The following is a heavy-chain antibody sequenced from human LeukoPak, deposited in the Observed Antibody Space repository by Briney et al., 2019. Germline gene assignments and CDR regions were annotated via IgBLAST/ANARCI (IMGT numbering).Heavy chain of an antibody. CDR2: ITRSGDNT. D-gene: IGHD4/OR15-4a*01. CDR3: VRGSSANYDT. CDR1: GFTFSSYA. Sequence: GGSLRLSCEASGFTFSSYAMCWVRQAPGKGLQWVSSITRSGDNTYYADSVKGRFTISRDNTKNTLHLQVNSLRAEDAAVYYCVRGSSANYDTWGQGTLVTVSS. J-gene: IGHJ5*02. V-gene: IGHV3-23*01.